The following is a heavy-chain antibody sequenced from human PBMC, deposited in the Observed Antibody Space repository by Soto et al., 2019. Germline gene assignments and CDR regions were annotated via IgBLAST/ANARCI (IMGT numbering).Heavy chain of an antibody. D-gene: IGHD2-21*02. CDR1: GGSVSSASYY. CDR2: IYYSGST. Sequence: SETLSLTCTVSGGSVSSASYYWMWIRQPPGKGLEWIGYIYYSGSTNYNPSLKSRVTISVDTSKNQFSLKLSSVTAADTAVYYCASQYFGGYSYWGQGTLVTVSS. J-gene: IGHJ4*02. CDR3: ASQYFGGYSY. V-gene: IGHV4-61*01.